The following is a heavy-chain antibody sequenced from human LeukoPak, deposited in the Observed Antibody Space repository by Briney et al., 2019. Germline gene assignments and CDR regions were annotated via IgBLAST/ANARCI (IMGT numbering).Heavy chain of an antibody. Sequence: GGSLRLSCAASGSTFSSDAMSWVRQAPGKGLEWVSAISGSGGSTYYADSVKGRFTISRDNSKNTLYLQMNSLRAEDTAVYYCAKGGVDTAMVTVYYYYGMDVWGQGTTVTVSS. D-gene: IGHD5-18*01. CDR2: ISGSGGST. CDR3: AKGGVDTAMVTVYYYYGMDV. CDR1: GSTFSSDA. J-gene: IGHJ6*02. V-gene: IGHV3-23*01.